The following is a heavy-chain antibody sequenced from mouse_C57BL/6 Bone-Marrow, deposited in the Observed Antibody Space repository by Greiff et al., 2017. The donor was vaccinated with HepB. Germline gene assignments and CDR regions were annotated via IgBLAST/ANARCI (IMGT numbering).Heavy chain of an antibody. J-gene: IGHJ1*03. CDR2: INPYNGGT. V-gene: IGHV1-19*01. Sequence: EVQLQQSGPVLVKPGASVKMSCKASGYTFTDYYMNWVKQSHGKSLEWIGVINPYNGGTSYNQKFKGKATLTVDKSSSTAYMELNSLTSEDSAVYYCAKPLSYYYGSSHWYFDVWGTGTTVTVSS. D-gene: IGHD1-1*01. CDR1: GYTFTDYY. CDR3: AKPLSYYYGSSHWYFDV.